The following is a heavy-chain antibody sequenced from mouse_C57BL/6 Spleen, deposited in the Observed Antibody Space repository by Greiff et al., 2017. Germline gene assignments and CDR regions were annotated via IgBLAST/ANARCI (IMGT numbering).Heavy chain of an antibody. V-gene: IGHV1-82*01. J-gene: IGHJ2*01. CDR1: GYAFSSSW. Sequence: QVQLKESGPELVKPGASVKISCKASGYAFSSSWMNWVKQRPGKGLEWIGRIYPGDGDTNYNGKFKGKATLTADKSSSTAYMQLSSLTSEDSAVYFCAREGNYGSFDYWGQGTTLTVSS. CDR3: AREGNYGSFDY. D-gene: IGHD1-1*01. CDR2: IYPGDGDT.